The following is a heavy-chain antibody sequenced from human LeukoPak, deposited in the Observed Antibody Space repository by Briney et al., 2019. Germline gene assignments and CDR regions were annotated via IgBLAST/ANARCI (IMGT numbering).Heavy chain of an antibody. J-gene: IGHJ4*02. CDR3: ATPPTGTTTTGEFYFDS. CDR1: GGTFSSYT. D-gene: IGHD1-1*01. Sequence: AASVKVSCKASGGTFSSYTIAWVRQAPGQGLEWLGGIIPLLGSANYAQKFQGRVTITADESTSTAYMELSSLRSEDTAVYYCATPPTGTTTTGEFYFDSWGQGTLVTVSA. CDR2: IIPLLGSA. V-gene: IGHV1-69*13.